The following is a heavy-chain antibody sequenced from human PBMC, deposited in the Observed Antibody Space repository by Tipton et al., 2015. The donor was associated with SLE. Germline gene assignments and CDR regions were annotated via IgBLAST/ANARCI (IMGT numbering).Heavy chain of an antibody. Sequence: TLSLTCTVSGGSITRSGYYWEWIRHPPGKGLEWIGSIDYSGSTYYNPSLESLVTISLDPSKNHFSLKLTSVTAADTAVYYCARNPITMVRGVIPGAFDIWGQGTMVTVSS. V-gene: IGHV4-39*07. CDR1: GGSITRSGYY. D-gene: IGHD3-10*01. J-gene: IGHJ3*02. CDR2: IDYSGST. CDR3: ARNPITMVRGVIPGAFDI.